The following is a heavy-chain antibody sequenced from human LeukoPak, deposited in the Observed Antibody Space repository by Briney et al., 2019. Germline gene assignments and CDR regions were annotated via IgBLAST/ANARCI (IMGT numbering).Heavy chain of an antibody. CDR3: ARGVEPLAANTLAY. D-gene: IGHD1-14*01. CDR1: GFTVITND. Sequence: GGSLRLSCAASGFTVITNDMTWVRQAPGKGLEWVSVLYSDGNTKYADSVQGRFTISRDNSKNTLYLEMNSLSPDDTAVYYCARGVEPLAANTLAYWGQGTMDAVSS. J-gene: IGHJ4*02. V-gene: IGHV3-53*01. CDR2: LYSDGNT.